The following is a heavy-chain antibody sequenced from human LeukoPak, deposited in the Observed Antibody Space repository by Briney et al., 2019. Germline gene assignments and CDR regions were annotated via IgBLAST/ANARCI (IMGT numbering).Heavy chain of an antibody. J-gene: IGHJ4*02. D-gene: IGHD3-16*01. V-gene: IGHV4-59*08. CDR3: ARGASYFDY. CDR2: ISYGGST. CDR1: GGSISGYY. Sequence: PSETLSLTCTFSGGSISGYYWSWIRQSPGNGLEWIGYISYGGSTDYNPSLKSRVTISVDTSKSQFSLQLRSVTAADTAVYYCARGASYFDYWGQGTLVTVSS.